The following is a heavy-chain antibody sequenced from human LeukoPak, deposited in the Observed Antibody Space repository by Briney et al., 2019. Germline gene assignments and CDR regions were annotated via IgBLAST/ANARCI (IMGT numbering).Heavy chain of an antibody. V-gene: IGHV1-24*01. CDR1: GYTLTELS. J-gene: IGHJ4*02. CDR2: FDPEDGET. D-gene: IGHD2-2*01. CDR3: ATERLVPAAAMYDY. Sequence: GASVKVSRKVSGYTLTELSMHWVRQAPGKGLEWMGGFDPEDGETIYAQKFQGRVTMTEDTSTDTAYMELSSLRSEDTAVYYCATERLVPAAAMYDYWGQGTLVTVSS.